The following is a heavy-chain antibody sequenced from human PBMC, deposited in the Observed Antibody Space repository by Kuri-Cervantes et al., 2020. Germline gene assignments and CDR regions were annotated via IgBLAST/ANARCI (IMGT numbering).Heavy chain of an antibody. Sequence: GESLKISCAASGFTFSSYGMHWVRQAPGKGLEWVAVISYDGSNKYYADSVKGRFTISRDNSKSTLYLQMNSLRDEDTAVYYCAREVDTNWFDPWGQGTLVTVSS. CDR2: ISYDGSNK. V-gene: IGHV3-30*03. D-gene: IGHD3-9*01. CDR3: AREVDTNWFDP. CDR1: GFTFSSYG. J-gene: IGHJ5*02.